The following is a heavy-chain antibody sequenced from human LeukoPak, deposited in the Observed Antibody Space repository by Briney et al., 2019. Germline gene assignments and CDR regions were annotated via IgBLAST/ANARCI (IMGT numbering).Heavy chain of an antibody. CDR1: GDSVSSNSAA. V-gene: IGHV6-1*01. CDR2: TYYRSKWLN. J-gene: IGHJ6*02. CDR3: TRGLADESSPQGMDV. D-gene: IGHD3-9*01. Sequence: SQTLSLTCAISGDSVSSNSAAWNWIRQSPSRGLEWLGRTYYRSKWLNDYALSVKSRISINPDTSKNQFSPQLNSVTPEDTAVYYCTRGLADESSPQGMDVWGQGTTVTVSS.